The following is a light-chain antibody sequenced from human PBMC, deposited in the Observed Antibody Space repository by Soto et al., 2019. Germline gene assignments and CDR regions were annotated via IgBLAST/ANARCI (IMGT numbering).Light chain of an antibody. CDR2: EAI. J-gene: IGLJ2*01. CDR3: FSYTFSSTLDVV. Sequence: QSVLTQPASVSGSPGQSITISCTATSSDVGTYNLVSWYQHHPGTAPKLVIYEAIRRPSGISNRFSGSKSGNTASLTISGLQAEDEADYYCFSYTFSSTLDVVFGGGTQLTVL. CDR1: SSDVGTYNL. V-gene: IGLV2-23*01.